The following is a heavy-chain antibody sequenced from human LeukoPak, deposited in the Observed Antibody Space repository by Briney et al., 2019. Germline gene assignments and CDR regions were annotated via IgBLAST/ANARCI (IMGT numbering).Heavy chain of an antibody. Sequence: PWETLSLTCAVSGGSFSGYYWSWIRQPPGKGLEGIGEINHSGSTDDNPSPKSRGTISVDTSKNQFSLKLSSVTAADTAVYYCARGRRFTYYYDSSGYSPNSYMDVWGKGTTVTVSS. D-gene: IGHD3-22*01. CDR1: GGSFSGYY. CDR3: ARGRRFTYYYDSSGYSPNSYMDV. V-gene: IGHV4-34*01. J-gene: IGHJ6*03. CDR2: INHSGST.